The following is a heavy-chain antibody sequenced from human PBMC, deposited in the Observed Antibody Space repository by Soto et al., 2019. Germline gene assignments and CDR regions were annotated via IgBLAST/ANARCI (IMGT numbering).Heavy chain of an antibody. CDR3: ARVTLGFGAFDI. CDR1: GGSISSGDYY. D-gene: IGHD3-10*01. V-gene: IGHV4-30-4*01. J-gene: IGHJ3*02. Sequence: TSETLSLTCTVSGGSISSGDYYWSWIRQPPGKGLEWIGYIYYSGSTYYNPSLKSRVTISVDTSKNQFSLKLSSVTAADTAVYYCARVTLGFGAFDIWGQGTMVTVSS. CDR2: IYYSGST.